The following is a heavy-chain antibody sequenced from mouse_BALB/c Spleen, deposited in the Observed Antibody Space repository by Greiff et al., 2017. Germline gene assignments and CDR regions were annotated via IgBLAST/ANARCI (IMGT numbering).Heavy chain of an antibody. Sequence: DVKLVESGGGLVQPGGSRKLSCAASGFTFSSFGMHWVRQAPEKGLEWVAYISSGSSTIYYADTVKGRFTISRDNPKNTLFLQMTSLRSEDTAMYYCARSHYGNYVFAYWGQGTLVTVSA. CDR1: GFTFSSFG. D-gene: IGHD2-1*01. V-gene: IGHV5-17*02. J-gene: IGHJ3*01. CDR2: ISSGSSTI. CDR3: ARSHYGNYVFAY.